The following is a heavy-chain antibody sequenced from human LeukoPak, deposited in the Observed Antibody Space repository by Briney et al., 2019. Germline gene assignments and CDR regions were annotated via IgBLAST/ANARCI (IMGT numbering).Heavy chain of an antibody. J-gene: IGHJ4*02. V-gene: IGHV4-31*03. CDR2: IYYSGST. Sequence: SETLSLTCTVSGGSISSGGYYWSWIRQHPGKGLEWIGCIYYSGSTYYNPSLKSRVTISVDTSKNQFSLKLSSVTAADTAVYYCARGRYSGSYYAYWGQGTLVTVSS. CDR3: ARGRYSGSYYAY. D-gene: IGHD1-26*01. CDR1: GGSISSGGYY.